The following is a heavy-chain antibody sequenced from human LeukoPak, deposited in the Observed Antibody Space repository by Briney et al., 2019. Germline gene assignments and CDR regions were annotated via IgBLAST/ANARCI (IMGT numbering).Heavy chain of an antibody. V-gene: IGHV4-34*01. CDR1: GGSFSGYY. Sequence: SETLSLTCAVYGGSFSGYYWSWIRQPPGKGLEWIGEINHSGSTNYNPSLKSRVTISVDTSKNQFSLKLSSVTAADTAVYYCARDYDSSGQYHGDAFDIWGQGTMVAVSS. CDR2: INHSGST. CDR3: ARDYDSSGQYHGDAFDI. J-gene: IGHJ3*02. D-gene: IGHD3-22*01.